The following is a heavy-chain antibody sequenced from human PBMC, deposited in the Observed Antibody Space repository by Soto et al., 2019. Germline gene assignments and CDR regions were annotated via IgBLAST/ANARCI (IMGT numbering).Heavy chain of an antibody. CDR1: GGSISSGGYY. V-gene: IGHV4-31*03. CDR2: IYYSGST. D-gene: IGHD2-2*03. Sequence: SETLSLTCTVSGGSISSGGYYWSWIRQHPGKGLEWIGYIYYSGSTYYNPSLKSRVTISVDTSKNQFSLKLSSVTAADTAVYYCARETGGYCSSTSCYYFDYWGQGTLVTVSS. J-gene: IGHJ4*02. CDR3: ARETGGYCSSTSCYYFDY.